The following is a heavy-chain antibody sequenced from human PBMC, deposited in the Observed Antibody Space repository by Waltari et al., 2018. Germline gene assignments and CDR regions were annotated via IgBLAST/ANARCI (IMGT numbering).Heavy chain of an antibody. D-gene: IGHD3-22*01. CDR1: GGSISSGGYY. J-gene: IGHJ4*02. V-gene: IGHV4-31*03. CDR3: ARDYYGPGWFDF. Sequence: QVYLQESGPGQVKATQTLSLTCTVSGGSISSGGYYWSWVRQRPGEALEWIGSIYNGVTTKYRPSLKSRLTISEDTSKNQFSLRLRSVTAADTALYFCARDYYGPGWFDFWGQGIRVTVSS. CDR2: IYNGVTT.